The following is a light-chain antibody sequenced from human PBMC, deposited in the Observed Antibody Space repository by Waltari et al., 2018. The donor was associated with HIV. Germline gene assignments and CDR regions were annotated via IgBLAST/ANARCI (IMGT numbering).Light chain of an antibody. V-gene: IGLV2-23*02. CDR2: EVS. J-gene: IGLJ1*01. Sequence: QSALTQPASVSGSPGQSITISCTGTSSDVGSGNLVSWYQQYPGKVPKLIIYEVSKRPSGVSNRFSGSKSGNAASLTISGLQAEDEADYYCCSYAGSSTPFVFGSATKVTVL. CDR1: SSDVGSGNL. CDR3: CSYAGSSTPFV.